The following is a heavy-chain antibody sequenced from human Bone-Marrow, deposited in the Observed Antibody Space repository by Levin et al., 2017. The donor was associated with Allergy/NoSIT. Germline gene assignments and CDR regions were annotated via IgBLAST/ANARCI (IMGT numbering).Heavy chain of an antibody. D-gene: IGHD3-10*01. V-gene: IGHV3-30*18. CDR1: GFTFGNYG. CDR3: AKDWAGGTSRYSES. Sequence: GGSLRLSCAASGFTFGNYGMHWVRQAPGKGLEWVALISYDGSAKYYADSVKGRFTISRDNFKNTLYLQMNSLSAEDTAVYYCAKDWAGGTSRYSESWGQGTLVTVSS. CDR2: ISYDGSAK. J-gene: IGHJ4*02.